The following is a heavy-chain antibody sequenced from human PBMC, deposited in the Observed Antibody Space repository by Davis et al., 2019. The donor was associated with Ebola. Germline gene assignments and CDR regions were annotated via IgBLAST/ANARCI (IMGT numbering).Heavy chain of an antibody. CDR1: GFTFSSYS. CDR2: IKSKTDGGTT. CDR3: TTVDRRTRVDY. J-gene: IGHJ4*02. Sequence: PGGSLRLSCAASGFTFSSYSMNWVRQAPGKGLEWVGRIKSKTDGGTTDYAAPVKGRFTISRDDSKNTLYLQMNSLKTEDTAVYYCTTVDRRTRVDYWGQGTLVTVSS. V-gene: IGHV3-15*01.